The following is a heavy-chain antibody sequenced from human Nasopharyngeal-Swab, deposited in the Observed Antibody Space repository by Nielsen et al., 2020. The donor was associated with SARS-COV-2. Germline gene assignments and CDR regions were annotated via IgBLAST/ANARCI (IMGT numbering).Heavy chain of an antibody. V-gene: IGHV4-39*01. D-gene: IGHD1-26*01. CDR3: ASYYVGVDGQKRFDD. CDR1: GGSVSDTDYF. J-gene: IGHJ4*02. CDR2: IDYRRRT. Sequence: SETLSLTCTVSGGSVSDTDYFWGWIRQPPVTGLEWIGNIDYRRRTFYNPSLKSRVSISVDMSRNQFSLNLHSVTAADTGVYYCASYYVGVDGQKRFDDWDQGTLVTVSS.